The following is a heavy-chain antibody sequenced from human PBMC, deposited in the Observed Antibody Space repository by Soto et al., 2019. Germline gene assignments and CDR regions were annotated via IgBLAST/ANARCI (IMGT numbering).Heavy chain of an antibody. V-gene: IGHV4-39*01. J-gene: IGHJ4*02. D-gene: IGHD3-22*01. Sequence: QLQLQESGPGLVKPSETLSLTCTVSGGSISSSSYYWGWIRQPPGKGLEWIGSIYYSGSTYYNPSLKSRVTISVDTSKNQFSLKLSSVTAADTAVYYCARYARIYYDSSGYYYYFDYWGQGTLVTVSS. CDR1: GGSISSSSYY. CDR2: IYYSGST. CDR3: ARYARIYYDSSGYYYYFDY.